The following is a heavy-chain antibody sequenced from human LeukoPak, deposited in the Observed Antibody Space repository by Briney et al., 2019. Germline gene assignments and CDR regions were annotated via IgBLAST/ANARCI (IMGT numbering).Heavy chain of an antibody. Sequence: GMSLRLSCAASGFTFSTYGMHWVRPAPGKGREWVAVIWYDGRSKYYADSVKGRFTISRDNSKNTMHLQMNSLRAEDTAVYSCARGLRNFDCSQNWFDHCGQGTLVAVSS. J-gene: IGHJ5*02. CDR2: IWYDGRSK. V-gene: IGHV3-33*01. CDR3: ARGLRNFDCSQNWFDH. CDR1: GFTFSTYG. D-gene: IGHD3-9*01.